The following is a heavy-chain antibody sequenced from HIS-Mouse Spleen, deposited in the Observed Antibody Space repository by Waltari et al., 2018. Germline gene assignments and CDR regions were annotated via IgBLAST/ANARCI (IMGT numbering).Heavy chain of an antibody. CDR2: INPNSGGT. J-gene: IGHJ3*02. D-gene: IGHD5-18*01. V-gene: IGHV1-2*02. CDR3: ARDMLFGVDTAMVDAFDI. Sequence: QVQLVQSGAEVKKPGASVKVSCKASGYTFTGYDMHWVLQAPGQGLEWMGWINPNSGGTNYAQKFQGRVTMTRDTSISTAYMELSRLRSDDTAVYYCARDMLFGVDTAMVDAFDIWGQGTMVTVSS. CDR1: GYTFTGYD.